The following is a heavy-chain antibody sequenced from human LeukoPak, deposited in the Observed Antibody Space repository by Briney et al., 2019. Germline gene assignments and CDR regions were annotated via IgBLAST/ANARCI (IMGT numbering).Heavy chain of an antibody. CDR2: IYHSGDT. Sequence: SETLSLTCAVSGYSISSGSYWGWVRQPPGKGLEWIGSIYHSGDTYYNPSLRSRLTISVDKFKNQFSLKLTSMTAADTAVYYCSRQGSRSWYGDFDYWGQGTLATVSS. CDR1: GYSISSGSY. V-gene: IGHV4-38-2*01. CDR3: SRQGSRSWYGDFDY. J-gene: IGHJ4*02. D-gene: IGHD6-13*01.